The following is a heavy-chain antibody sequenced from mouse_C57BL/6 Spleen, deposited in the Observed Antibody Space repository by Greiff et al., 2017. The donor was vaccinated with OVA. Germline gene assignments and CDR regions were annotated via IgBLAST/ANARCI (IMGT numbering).Heavy chain of an antibody. Sequence: QVQLQQSGAGLVKPGASVKLSCKVSGYPFPSHPIHWVQQRPGQGLEWIGNIYPQCGSPNYNEKFKSKATLTVDKSSSTAYMQLSSLTSEDSAVYYCASGNPTWFAYWGQGTLVTVSA. CDR1: GYPFPSHP. V-gene: IGHV1-64*01. D-gene: IGHD2-1*01. J-gene: IGHJ3*01. CDR2: IYPQCGSP. CDR3: ASGNPTWFAY.